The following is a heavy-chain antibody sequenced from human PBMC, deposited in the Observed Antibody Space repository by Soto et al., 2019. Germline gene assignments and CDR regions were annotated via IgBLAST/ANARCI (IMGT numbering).Heavy chain of an antibody. D-gene: IGHD6-13*01. CDR1: GYTFSNFW. Sequence: GESLKIFCQSSGYTFSNFWIGWVRQLPGKGLEWMGIIYPGDHETRYSPSFHGKVTISADRSIKTAYLQWNSLEASDTAFYFCARSPRSSPYFDYWGQGALVTVSS. J-gene: IGHJ4*02. V-gene: IGHV5-51*01. CDR2: IYPGDHET. CDR3: ARSPRSSPYFDY.